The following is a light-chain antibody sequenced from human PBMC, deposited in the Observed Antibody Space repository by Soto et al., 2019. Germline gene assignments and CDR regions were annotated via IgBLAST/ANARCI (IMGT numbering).Light chain of an antibody. J-gene: IGLJ1*01. Sequence: QSALTQPASVSGSPGQSITIPCTGTSSDVGDYNYVSWYQQHPGKAPKLMLYDVSNRPSGISNRFSGSKSGNTASLTISGLQAEDEADYYCSSYTSSSTLFGTGTKLTVL. V-gene: IGLV2-14*01. CDR3: SSYTSSSTL. CDR2: DVS. CDR1: SSDVGDYNY.